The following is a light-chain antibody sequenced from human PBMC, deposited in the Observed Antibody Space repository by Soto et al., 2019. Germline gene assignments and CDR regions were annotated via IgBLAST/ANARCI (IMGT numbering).Light chain of an antibody. J-gene: IGKJ1*01. CDR3: QQSYSTPRT. CDR1: QSISSY. CDR2: PAS. Sequence: DIQMTQSPSSLSASVGDRVTISCRASQSISSYLNWYQQKPGNAPKLLIYPASSLQSGVPSSFSGSGSGTDFTLTISSLQPEDFATYYCQQSYSTPRTFGQGTKVDIK. V-gene: IGKV1-39*01.